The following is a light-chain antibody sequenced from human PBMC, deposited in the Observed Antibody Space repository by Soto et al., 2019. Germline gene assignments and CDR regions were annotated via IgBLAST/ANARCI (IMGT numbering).Light chain of an antibody. CDR2: GAS. CDR1: QSVSSY. J-gene: IGKJ1*01. V-gene: IGKV3-20*01. Sequence: VMTQSPATLSVSPGERATLSCRASQSVSSYLAWYQQKPGQAPRLLIYGASSRATGIPDRVSGSGSGTDFTLTISRLEPEDFAVYYCQQYGSSPTWTFGQGTKVDI. CDR3: QQYGSSPTWT.